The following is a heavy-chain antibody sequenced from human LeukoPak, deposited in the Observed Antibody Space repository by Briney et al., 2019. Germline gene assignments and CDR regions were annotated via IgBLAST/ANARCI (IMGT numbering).Heavy chain of an antibody. Sequence: GGSLRLSCAASGFTFSSYWMTWVRQAPGKGLEWAANIKQDGSEKYYVDSVKGRFTISRDNAKNSLYLQMNSLRAEDTAVYYCAREGFCRGHICYSIPMAEDYWGQGTLVTVSS. D-gene: IGHD2-15*01. V-gene: IGHV3-7*01. CDR2: IKQDGSEK. CDR3: AREGFCRGHICYSIPMAEDY. J-gene: IGHJ4*02. CDR1: GFTFSSYW.